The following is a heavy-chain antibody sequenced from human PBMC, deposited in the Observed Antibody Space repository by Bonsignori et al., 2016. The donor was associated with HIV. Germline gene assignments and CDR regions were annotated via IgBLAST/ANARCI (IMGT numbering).Heavy chain of an antibody. D-gene: IGHD1-1*01. CDR3: ARGFQRPTY. J-gene: IGHJ4*02. V-gene: IGHV5-51*01. Sequence: VRQAPGKGLEWMGIVYPGDSYTTYSPSFQGQVTISADTSINTAYLQWRSLKASDTAMYYCARGFQRPTYWGQGTLVTVSS. CDR2: VYPGDSYT.